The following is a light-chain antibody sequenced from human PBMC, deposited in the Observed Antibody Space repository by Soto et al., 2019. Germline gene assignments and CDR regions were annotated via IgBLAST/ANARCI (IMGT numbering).Light chain of an antibody. V-gene: IGKV1-5*01. Sequence: DIQMTQSPSTRSASLGDRVTITCRASQSISSGLAWYQQKPGKAPKVLMYDASSLQSGVQSRFSGSGSGTEFTLTISSLQPEEFATDGCHQYNSYSTFGQGTKVDIK. CDR2: DAS. J-gene: IGKJ1*01. CDR1: QSISSG. CDR3: HQYNSYST.